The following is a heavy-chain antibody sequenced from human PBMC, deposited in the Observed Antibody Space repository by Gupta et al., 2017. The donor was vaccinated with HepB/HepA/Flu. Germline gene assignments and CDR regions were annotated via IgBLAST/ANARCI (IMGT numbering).Heavy chain of an antibody. CDR2: IDRDETK. J-gene: IGHJ4*02. Sequence: QVTLTESEPELVKPTQTLTLTSPSSGFSLNTPGMRVSWNRQTGGKSLEWLARIDRDETKVYNADLKTRLTNTKDTYNNQVVVTVTNVDPVESSSEGGAGVCPGAVTFLEYWGQGILVTVSS. V-gene: IGHV2-70*03. CDR3: AGVCPGAVTFLEY. CDR1: GFSLNTPGMR. D-gene: IGHD2-8*02.